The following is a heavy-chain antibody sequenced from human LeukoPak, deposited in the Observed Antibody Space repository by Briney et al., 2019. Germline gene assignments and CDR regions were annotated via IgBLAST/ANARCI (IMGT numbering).Heavy chain of an antibody. CDR1: GFTYSHYG. J-gene: IGHJ4*02. D-gene: IGHD4-11*01. CDR2: IWSDGTEK. Sequence: GGSLRLSCAASGFTYSHYGMHWVRQAPGKGLESVAVIWSDGTEKYYSDAVKGRFTISRDNSRNPLYLQMNSLRGEDTAVYYCARDAERGFDYSNSLKYWGQGALVTVSS. CDR3: ARDAERGFDYSNSLKY. V-gene: IGHV3-33*08.